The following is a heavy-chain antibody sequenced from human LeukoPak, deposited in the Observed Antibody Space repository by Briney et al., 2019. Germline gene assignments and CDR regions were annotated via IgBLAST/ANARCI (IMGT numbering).Heavy chain of an antibody. V-gene: IGHV3-53*01. CDR3: ATRYCSGGSCYSRDAFDI. D-gene: IGHD2-15*01. CDR2: IYSGGST. CDR1: GFTVSSNY. J-gene: IGHJ3*02. Sequence: PGGSLRLSCAASGFTVSSNYMSWVCQAPGKGLEWVSVIYSGGSTYYADSVKGRFTISRDNSKNTLYLQMNSLRAEDTAVYYCATRYCSGGSCYSRDAFDIWGQGTMVTVSS.